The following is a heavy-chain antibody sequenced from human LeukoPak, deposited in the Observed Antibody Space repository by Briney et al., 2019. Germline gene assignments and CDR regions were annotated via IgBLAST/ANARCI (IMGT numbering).Heavy chain of an antibody. J-gene: IGHJ4*02. CDR1: GGSFSGYY. Sequence: KPSETLSLTCAVYGGSFSGYYWSWIRQPPGKGLEWIGEINHSGSTNYNPSLKSRVTMSVDTSKSQFSLKLTSVTAADTAIYYCARGRGFDSDWGQGTLVTVSS. CDR3: ARGRGFDSD. CDR2: INHSGST. V-gene: IGHV4-34*01. D-gene: IGHD2-21*01.